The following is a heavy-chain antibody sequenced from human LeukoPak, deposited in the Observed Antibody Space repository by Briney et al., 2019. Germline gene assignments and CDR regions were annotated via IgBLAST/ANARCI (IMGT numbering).Heavy chain of an antibody. CDR1: GFSLSSYW. CDR2: INSKTDGGTT. J-gene: IGHJ6*03. V-gene: IGHV3-15*01. Sequence: GGSLRLSCAASGFSLSSYWMTWVRQAPGKGLEWVGRINSKTDGGTTDYGAPVKGRFTISRDDSKNTLYLQMNSLRPEDTAVYYCTTAGYFDYYYYYIDVWGKGTTVTVSS. CDR3: TTAGYFDYYYYYIDV. D-gene: IGHD2/OR15-2a*01.